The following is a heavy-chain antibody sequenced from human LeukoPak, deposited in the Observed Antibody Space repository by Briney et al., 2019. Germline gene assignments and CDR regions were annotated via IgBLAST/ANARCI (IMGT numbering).Heavy chain of an antibody. J-gene: IGHJ4*02. Sequence: GASVKVSCKVSGYTLTELSMHWVRQAPGRGLEWMGGFDPEDGETIYAQKFQGRVTMTEDTPTDTAYMELSSLRSEDTAVYYCATPLYGSGSYGPDYWGKGTLVTVSS. D-gene: IGHD3-10*01. CDR2: FDPEDGET. V-gene: IGHV1-24*01. CDR3: ATPLYGSGSYGPDY. CDR1: GYTLTELS.